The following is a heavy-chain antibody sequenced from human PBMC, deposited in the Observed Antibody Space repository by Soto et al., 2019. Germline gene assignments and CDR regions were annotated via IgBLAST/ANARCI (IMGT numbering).Heavy chain of an antibody. CDR3: ARDRTTIPNYYFYGMDV. Sequence: QVQLVQSGAEVRKPGASLKVSCKASGYTFTSYYIHWVRQAPGQGLEWMGIIDPTGHSTTYAHSFQRRLTMTSDSSTNTVYMELGGLISDDTAVYYCARDRTTIPNYYFYGMDVWGLGTTVTVS. V-gene: IGHV1-46*01. J-gene: IGHJ6*02. D-gene: IGHD1-1*01. CDR1: GYTFTSYY. CDR2: IDPTGHST.